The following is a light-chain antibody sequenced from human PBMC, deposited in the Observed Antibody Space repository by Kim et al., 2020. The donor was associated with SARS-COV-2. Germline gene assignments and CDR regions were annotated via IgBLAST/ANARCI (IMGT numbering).Light chain of an antibody. V-gene: IGKV3-20*01. J-gene: IGKJ4*01. Sequence: SPGERATLSCRASQSVSNSYLAWYQQKPGQAPRLLIYGASSRATGIPDRFSGSGSGTDFIFSISRLEPEDFAVYYCQQYGSSPLTFGGGTKVDIK. CDR3: QQYGSSPLT. CDR1: QSVSNSY. CDR2: GAS.